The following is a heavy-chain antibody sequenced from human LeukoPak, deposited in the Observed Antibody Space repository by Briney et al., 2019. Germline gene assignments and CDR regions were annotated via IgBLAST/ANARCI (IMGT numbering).Heavy chain of an antibody. CDR1: GGSFSGYY. V-gene: IGHV4-34*01. Sequence: SETLSLTCAVYGGSFSGYYWSWIRQPPGKGLEWIGEINHSGSTNYNPSLKSRVTISVDTSKNQFSLKLSSVTAADTAVYYCARIMVPAAKQAFDIWGQGTMVTVSS. CDR3: ARIMVPAAKQAFDI. J-gene: IGHJ3*02. D-gene: IGHD2-2*01. CDR2: INHSGST.